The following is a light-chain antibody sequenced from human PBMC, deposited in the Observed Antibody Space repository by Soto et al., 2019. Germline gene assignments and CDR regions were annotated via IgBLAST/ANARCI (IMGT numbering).Light chain of an antibody. J-gene: IGLJ2*01. CDR1: SSNIGNNY. CDR2: ENN. Sequence: QSVLTQPPSVSAAPGQKVTISCSGSSSNIGNNYVSWYQQLPGTAPKLLIYENNKRPSGIPDRFSGSKSGTSATLGITGLQTGDEADYYCGTWDSSLSDVVFGGGTQLPVL. V-gene: IGLV1-51*02. CDR3: GTWDSSLSDVV.